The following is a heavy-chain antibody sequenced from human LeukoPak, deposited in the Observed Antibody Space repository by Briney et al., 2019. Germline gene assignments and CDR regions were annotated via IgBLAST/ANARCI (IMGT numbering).Heavy chain of an antibody. Sequence: GGSLRLSCAASGFTFSSYSMNWVRQAPGKGLEWVSYISSSSSTIYYADSMKGRFTISRDNAKNSLYLQMNSLRAEDTAVYYCARDAPSKGYNWFDPWGQGTLVTVSS. J-gene: IGHJ5*02. CDR3: ARDAPSKGYNWFDP. CDR1: GFTFSSYS. CDR2: ISSSSSTI. V-gene: IGHV3-48*01.